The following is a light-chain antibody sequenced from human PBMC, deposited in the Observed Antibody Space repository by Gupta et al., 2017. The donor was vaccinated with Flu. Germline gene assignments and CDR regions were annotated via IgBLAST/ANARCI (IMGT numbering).Light chain of an antibody. CDR2: RVS. CDR1: RSLVSSDGNIY. Sequence: VVMTQSPLSLPVTLGQPASISCRSTRSLVSSDGNIYLDWFQQRPGQSPRRLVYRVSRRDSGVPDRFSGSESGTDFTLKISRVEAEDVGIYYCMQGTQWPPTFGQGTKLEIK. V-gene: IGKV2-30*01. CDR3: MQGTQWPPT. J-gene: IGKJ2*01.